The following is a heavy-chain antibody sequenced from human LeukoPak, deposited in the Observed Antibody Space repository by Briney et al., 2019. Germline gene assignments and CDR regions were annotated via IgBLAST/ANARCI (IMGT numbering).Heavy chain of an antibody. D-gene: IGHD4-23*01. Sequence: GGSLRLSCAASGFTFSSYAISWVRQAPGKGLEWVSAISGSGSNRYYADAVKGRFTISRDTSKNTVYLQMNSLRAEDTAVYYCAKEETTVVTPGADFWGQGTLVTVSS. V-gene: IGHV3-23*01. CDR3: AKEETTVVTPGADF. CDR1: GFTFSSYA. J-gene: IGHJ4*02. CDR2: ISGSGSNR.